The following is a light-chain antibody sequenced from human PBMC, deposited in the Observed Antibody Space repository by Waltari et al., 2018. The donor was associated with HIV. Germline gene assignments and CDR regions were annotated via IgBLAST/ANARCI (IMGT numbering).Light chain of an antibody. CDR3: QQYNRFPAT. Sequence: DIQLTQSPSSVSASIGDRVTITCRAAEDANIWLAWYHQRPGEAPRSLIYAAFTLQGGVPSRFSDSGFGTHFTLTIDNMQPEDFGTYYCQQYNRFPATFGGGTTVDI. CDR2: AAF. J-gene: IGKJ4*01. V-gene: IGKV1D-16*01. CDR1: EDANIW.